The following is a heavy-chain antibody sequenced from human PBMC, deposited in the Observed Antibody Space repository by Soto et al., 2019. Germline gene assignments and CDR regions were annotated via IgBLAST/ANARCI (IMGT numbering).Heavy chain of an antibody. CDR1: GGSISSGGYY. CDR2: IYYSGST. V-gene: IGHV4-31*03. CDR3: ARSGYSYGPNPLLY. J-gene: IGHJ4*02. Sequence: QVQLQESGPGLVKPSQTLSLTCTVSGGSISSGGYYWSWIRQHPGKGLEWIGYIYYSGSTYYNPALKGRVTLSVDTSKNQCSLKLSSVTAADTAVYYCARSGYSYGPNPLLYWGQGTLVTVSS. D-gene: IGHD5-18*01.